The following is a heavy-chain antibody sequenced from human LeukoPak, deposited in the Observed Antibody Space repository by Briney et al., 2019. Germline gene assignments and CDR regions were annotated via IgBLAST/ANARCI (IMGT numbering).Heavy chain of an antibody. CDR1: GGSISIGSYY. J-gene: IGHJ1*01. Sequence: PSETLSLTCTVSGGSISIGSYYWGWIRQPPGKGLEWIGSIYYSGSTYYNPSLKSQVTISVDTSSNQFSLKLSSVTAADMAVYYCARHGAMTGNFQHWGQGTLVTVSS. V-gene: IGHV4-39*01. CDR2: IYYSGST. CDR3: ARHGAMTGNFQH. D-gene: IGHD3-9*01.